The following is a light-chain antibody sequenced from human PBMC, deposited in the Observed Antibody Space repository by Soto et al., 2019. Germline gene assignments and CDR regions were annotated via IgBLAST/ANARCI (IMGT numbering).Light chain of an antibody. Sequence: SVLTQPASVSGAPGQSIAISWTGTSSAVGGYNYVSWYQQHPGKAPKLMVYDVGSRPSGVSDRFSGSKSGNTASLTISGLRAEDEADYYCCSYTTTSTGVFGTGTKVTVL. V-gene: IGLV2-14*01. CDR2: DVG. CDR1: SSAVGGYNY. CDR3: CSYTTTSTGV. J-gene: IGLJ1*01.